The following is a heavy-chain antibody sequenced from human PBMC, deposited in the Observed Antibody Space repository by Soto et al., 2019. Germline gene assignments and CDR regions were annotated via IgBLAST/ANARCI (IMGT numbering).Heavy chain of an antibody. D-gene: IGHD2-15*01. Sequence: ASVKVSCKASGYTFTSYGISWVRQAPGQGLEWMGWISAYNGNTNYAQKLQGRVTMTTDTSTSTAYMELRSLRSDDTAVYYCARARLGYCSGGSCYPVGWFDLWGQGTLVTVSS. CDR2: ISAYNGNT. J-gene: IGHJ5*02. CDR1: GYTFTSYG. CDR3: ARARLGYCSGGSCYPVGWFDL. V-gene: IGHV1-18*01.